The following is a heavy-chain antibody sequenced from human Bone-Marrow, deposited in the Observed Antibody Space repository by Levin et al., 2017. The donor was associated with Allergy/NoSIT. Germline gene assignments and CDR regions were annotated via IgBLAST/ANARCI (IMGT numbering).Heavy chain of an antibody. CDR2: IYTSGNT. D-gene: IGHD6-19*01. V-gene: IGHV3-53*01. CDR3: ASSVAGRRTTAFDV. J-gene: IGHJ3*01. Sequence: GGSLRLSCTASGFSVSSRYMSWVRQAPGKGLEWVSIIYTSGNTDYAVSVEGRFTISRDKSKNTVFLQMGGLRAEDTAIYYCASSVAGRRTTAFDVWGQGTLVTVSP. CDR1: GFSVSSRY.